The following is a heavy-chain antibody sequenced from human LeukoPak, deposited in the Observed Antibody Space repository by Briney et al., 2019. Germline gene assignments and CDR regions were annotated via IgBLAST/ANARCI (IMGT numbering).Heavy chain of an antibody. V-gene: IGHV3-23*01. CDR1: RFTFSSYT. CDR3: ASMPSTEIYYFYYMDV. J-gene: IGHJ6*03. CDR2: ISANAVST. D-gene: IGHD2-2*01. Sequence: GGSLRLSCADSRFTFSSYTMNWVRQAPGKGLEWVSGISANAVSTYYADSVKGRFTISRDNSRNTLYLHMDRLGTEDTAVYYCASMPSTEIYYFYYMDVWGKGTTVTVSS.